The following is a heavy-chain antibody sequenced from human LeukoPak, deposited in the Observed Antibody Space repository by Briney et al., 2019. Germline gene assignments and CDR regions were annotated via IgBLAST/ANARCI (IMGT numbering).Heavy chain of an antibody. Sequence: GGSLRLSCAASGFTFSSYEMNWVRQAPGKGLGWVSYICSDAASIYYADSVRGRFTIYRDNAKNSLFLQVYSLIDEDTAFYYCARGMNGVGGYDILIDYWGQGTLVTVSS. CDR1: GFTFSSYE. V-gene: IGHV3-48*03. CDR3: ARGMNGVGGYDILIDY. CDR2: ICSDAASI. J-gene: IGHJ4*02. D-gene: IGHD3-9*01.